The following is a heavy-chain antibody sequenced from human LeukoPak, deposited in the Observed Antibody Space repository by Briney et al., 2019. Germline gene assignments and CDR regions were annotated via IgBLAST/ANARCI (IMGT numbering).Heavy chain of an antibody. D-gene: IGHD1-26*01. J-gene: IGHJ6*02. CDR3: AREWVSGYYYGMDV. CDR1: GYTLTSYY. CDR2: INPSGGST. Sequence: ASVRVSCKVSGYTLTSYYMHWVRQAPGRGLEWMGIINPSGGSTSSAQKFQGRVTMTRDTSTSTVYMKLSSLRSEDTAVYYCAREWVSGYYYGMDVWGQGTTVTVSS. V-gene: IGHV1-46*01.